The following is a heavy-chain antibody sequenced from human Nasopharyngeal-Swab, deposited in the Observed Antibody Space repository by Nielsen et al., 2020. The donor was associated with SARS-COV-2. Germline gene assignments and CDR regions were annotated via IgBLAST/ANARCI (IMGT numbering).Heavy chain of an antibody. CDR2: ISYDGSNK. CDR3: AKAEGSNNYYYYGMDV. J-gene: IGHJ6*02. Sequence: VRQAPGKGLEWVAVISYDGSNKYYADSVKGRFTISRDNSKNTLYLQMNSLRAEDTAVYYCAKAEGSNNYYYYGMDVRGQGTTVTVSS. V-gene: IGHV3-30-3*02. D-gene: IGHD6-13*01.